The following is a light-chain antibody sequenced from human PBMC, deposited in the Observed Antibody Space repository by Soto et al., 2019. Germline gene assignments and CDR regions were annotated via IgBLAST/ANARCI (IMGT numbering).Light chain of an antibody. Sequence: EIVLTQSPGTLSLSPGERATLSCRASQSVSSSFLAWYQQKPGQAPRLLIYGASSRATGIPDRFSGSGSGTDFTLTISRLEPEAFAVYYCQQYGSSPPWTFGQGTKVEI. CDR1: QSVSSSF. V-gene: IGKV3-20*01. J-gene: IGKJ1*01. CDR3: QQYGSSPPWT. CDR2: GAS.